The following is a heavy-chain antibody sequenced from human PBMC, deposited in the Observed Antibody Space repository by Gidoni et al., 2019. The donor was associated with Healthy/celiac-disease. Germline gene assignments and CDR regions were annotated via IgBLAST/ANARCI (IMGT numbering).Heavy chain of an antibody. CDR3: ARDTLDYYDSMGPYYFDY. Sequence: QVQLVQSGAEVKKPGASVKVPCTASGHTFTGYYMHWVRQAPGQGLEWMGWINPNSGGTNYAQKFKGRVTMTRDTAISTAYMELSRLRSDDTAVYYCARDTLDYYDSMGPYYFDYWGQGTLVTVSS. CDR2: INPNSGGT. V-gene: IGHV1-2*02. D-gene: IGHD3-22*01. CDR1: GHTFTGYY. J-gene: IGHJ4*02.